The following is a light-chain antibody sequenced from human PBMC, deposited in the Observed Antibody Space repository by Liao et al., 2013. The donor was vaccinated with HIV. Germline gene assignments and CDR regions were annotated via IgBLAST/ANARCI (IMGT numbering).Light chain of an antibody. CDR1: NIGSKS. CDR2: YDS. V-gene: IGLV3-21*04. Sequence: SYELTQPPSVSVAPGKTARITCGGNNIGSKSVHWYQQKPGQAPVLVIYYDSDRPSGIPERFSGSNSGNTATLTISRVEAGDEADYYCQVWDSDFDHVVFGGGTKLTVL. CDR3: QVWDSDFDHVV. J-gene: IGLJ3*02.